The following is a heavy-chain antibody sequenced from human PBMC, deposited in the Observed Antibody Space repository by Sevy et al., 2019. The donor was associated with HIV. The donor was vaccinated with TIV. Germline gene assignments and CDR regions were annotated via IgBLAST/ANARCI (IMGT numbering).Heavy chain of an antibody. J-gene: IGHJ6*04. CDR2: IYTSGST. CDR1: GGSISSGNYY. Sequence: SETLSLTCTVSGGSISSGNYYWIWIRQPAGKGLEWIGRIYTSGSTNYNPSLKSRVTISVDTSKNHFSLKLSSVTAADTAVYYCARESPYGSGSLFDVWGKGTTVTVSS. D-gene: IGHD3-10*01. CDR3: ARESPYGSGSLFDV. V-gene: IGHV4-61*02.